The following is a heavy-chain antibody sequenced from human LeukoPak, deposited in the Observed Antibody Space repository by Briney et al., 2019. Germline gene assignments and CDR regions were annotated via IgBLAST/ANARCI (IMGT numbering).Heavy chain of an antibody. V-gene: IGHV1-18*01. Sequence: ASVKVSCKASGYTFTSYGISWVRQAPGQGLEWMGWISAYNGNTNYAQKLQGRDTMTTDTSTSTAYMELRSLRSDDTAVYYCARVGVNKQQARRPVDYWGQGTLVTVSS. D-gene: IGHD6-13*01. J-gene: IGHJ4*02. CDR1: GYTFTSYG. CDR3: ARVGVNKQQARRPVDY. CDR2: ISAYNGNT.